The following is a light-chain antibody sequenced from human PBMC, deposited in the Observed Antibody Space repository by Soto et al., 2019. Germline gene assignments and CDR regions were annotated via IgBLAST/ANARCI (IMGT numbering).Light chain of an antibody. CDR3: GSYAGK. Sequence: QSALTQPPSASGSPGQSVAISCTGTSSDVGGYNYVSWYQQHPGKAPKLIIYEVSKRPSGVPDRFSGSKSGNTASLTVSRLQAEDEADYYCGSYAGKFGGGTKLTVL. J-gene: IGLJ2*01. CDR2: EVS. CDR1: SSDVGGYNY. V-gene: IGLV2-8*01.